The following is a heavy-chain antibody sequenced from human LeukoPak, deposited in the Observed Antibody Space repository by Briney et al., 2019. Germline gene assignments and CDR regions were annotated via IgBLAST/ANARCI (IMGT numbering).Heavy chain of an antibody. CDR3: ARDLRPSLNSSSWYGLDY. J-gene: IGHJ4*02. CDR2: ISPYNGNT. V-gene: IGHV1-18*01. D-gene: IGHD6-13*01. CDR1: GYIFTSQG. Sequence: GASLKVSCKTAGYIFTSQGISWVRQAPGQGLEWMGRISPYNGNTDYAPKFQGRITMTTDTSASTAYMELRSLRSDDTAVYYCARDLRPSLNSSSWYGLDYWGQGTLVTVSS.